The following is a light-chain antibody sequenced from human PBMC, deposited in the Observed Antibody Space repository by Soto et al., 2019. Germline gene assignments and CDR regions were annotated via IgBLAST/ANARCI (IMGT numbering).Light chain of an antibody. CDR3: QACDSSTAV. J-gene: IGLJ1*01. CDR1: KLGDKY. V-gene: IGLV3-1*01. CDR2: QDS. Sequence: SYELTQPPSVSVSPGQTASITCSGDKLGDKYACWYQHKPGQSPVLVIYQDSKRPSGIPEQFSGSNSGNTATLTISGTQAMDEADYYCQACDSSTAVFGTETKVTVL.